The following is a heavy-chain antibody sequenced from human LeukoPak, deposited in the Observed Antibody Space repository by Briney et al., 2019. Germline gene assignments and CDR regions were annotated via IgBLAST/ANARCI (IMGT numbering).Heavy chain of an antibody. CDR1: GFTFSSYS. V-gene: IGHV3-21*01. J-gene: IGHJ4*02. CDR2: ISSSSSYI. CDR3: ATLTPHYYDSSGYYGDFDY. Sequence: PGGSLRLSCAASGFTFSSYSMNWVRRAPGKGLEWVSSISSSSSYIYYADSVKGRFTISRDNAKNSLYLQMNSLRAEDTAVYYCATLTPHYYDSSGYYGDFDYWGQGTLVTVSS. D-gene: IGHD3-22*01.